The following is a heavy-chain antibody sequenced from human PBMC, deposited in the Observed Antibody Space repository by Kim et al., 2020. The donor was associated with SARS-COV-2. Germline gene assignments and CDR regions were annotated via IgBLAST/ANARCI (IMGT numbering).Heavy chain of an antibody. Sequence: GGSLRLSCAASGFTFSSYWMHWVRQAPGKGLVWVSRINSDGSSTSYADSVKGRFTISRDNAKNTLYLQMNSLRAEDTAVYYCARIMSGSSASPNGMDVWGQGTTVTVSS. CDR2: INSDGSST. CDR1: GFTFSSYW. CDR3: ARIMSGSSASPNGMDV. J-gene: IGHJ6*02. D-gene: IGHD2-8*01. V-gene: IGHV3-74*01.